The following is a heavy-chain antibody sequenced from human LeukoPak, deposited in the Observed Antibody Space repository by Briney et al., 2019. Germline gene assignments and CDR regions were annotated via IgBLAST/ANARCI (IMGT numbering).Heavy chain of an antibody. V-gene: IGHV1-8*01. CDR3: ARGPPNWGFDF. CDR1: GYTFTSYD. Sequence: ASVKVSCKASGYTFTSYDINWVRHATGQGLEWVGRMSPNSGDTGYAQKFQGRVTMTRDTSISTAYMELTSLRSEDTAIYYCARGPPNWGFDFWGQGALVTVSS. J-gene: IGHJ4*02. CDR2: MSPNSGDT. D-gene: IGHD7-27*01.